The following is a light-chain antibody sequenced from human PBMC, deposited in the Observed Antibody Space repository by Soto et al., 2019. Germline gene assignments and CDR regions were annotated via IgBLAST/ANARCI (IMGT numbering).Light chain of an antibody. J-gene: IGKJ4*01. CDR1: QSVSSTY. CDR3: QQFSSYPLT. CDR2: GAS. Sequence: ETVLTQSPGTLSLSPGERAILSCRASQSVSSTYLAWYQQKPGQAPRILIYGASSRATGIPDRFSGSGSGTDFTLTISRLEPEDFAVYYCQQFSSYPLTFGGGTKVDIK. V-gene: IGKV3-20*01.